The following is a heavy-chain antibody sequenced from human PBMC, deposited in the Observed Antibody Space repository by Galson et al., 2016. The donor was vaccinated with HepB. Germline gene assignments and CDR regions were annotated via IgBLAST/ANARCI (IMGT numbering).Heavy chain of an antibody. CDR2: ISTYNGYT. CDR3: ARANRRFGESFGFDY. D-gene: IGHD3-10*01. CDR1: GYTFASYG. J-gene: IGHJ4*02. V-gene: IGHV1-18*01. Sequence: SVKVSCKASGYTFASYGISWVRQAPGQGLEWMGWISTYNGYTNFAQKFQGRVTMDTDASTNTVYMDLGSLTSDDTAVYFCARANRRFGESFGFDYWGQGTLVTVSS.